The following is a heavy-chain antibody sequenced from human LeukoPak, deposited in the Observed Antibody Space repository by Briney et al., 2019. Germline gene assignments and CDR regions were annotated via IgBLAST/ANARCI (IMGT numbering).Heavy chain of an antibody. Sequence: SETLSLTCAVYGGSFSGYYWSWIRQPPGKGLEWIGEINHSGSTNYNPSLKSRVTISVDTSKNQFSLKLSSVTAADTAVYYCAGGLSVTTPDDYWGQGTLVTVSS. CDR1: GGSFSGYY. D-gene: IGHD4-11*01. CDR2: INHSGST. V-gene: IGHV4-34*01. CDR3: AGGLSVTTPDDY. J-gene: IGHJ4*02.